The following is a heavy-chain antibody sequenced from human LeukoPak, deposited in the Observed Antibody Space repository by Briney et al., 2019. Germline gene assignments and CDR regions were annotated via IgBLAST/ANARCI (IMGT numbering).Heavy chain of an antibody. Sequence: PGGSLRLSCAASGFTFDDYAMHWVRQAPGKGLEWVSGISWNSGSIGYADSVKGRFTISRDNAKNSLHLQMNSLRAEDTALYYCAKDGYSSSWSDGMDVWGQGTTVTVSS. D-gene: IGHD6-13*01. CDR3: AKDGYSSSWSDGMDV. J-gene: IGHJ6*02. V-gene: IGHV3-9*01. CDR1: GFTFDDYA. CDR2: ISWNSGSI.